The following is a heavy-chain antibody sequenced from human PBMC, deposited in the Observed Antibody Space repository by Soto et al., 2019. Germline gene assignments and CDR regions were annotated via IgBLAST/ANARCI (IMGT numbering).Heavy chain of an antibody. V-gene: IGHV5-51*01. J-gene: IGHJ6*02. CDR1: GYSFTTYW. CDR3: ARHEQYYYSFYGMDV. Sequence: PGESLKISCEGSGYSFTTYWVAWVRQMPGKGLEWMGSINPGDSDTRYSPSFRGQVTISADNSITTAYLQWSSLKASDTAIYYCARHEQYYYSFYGMDVWGQGTTVTVSS. CDR2: INPGDSDT.